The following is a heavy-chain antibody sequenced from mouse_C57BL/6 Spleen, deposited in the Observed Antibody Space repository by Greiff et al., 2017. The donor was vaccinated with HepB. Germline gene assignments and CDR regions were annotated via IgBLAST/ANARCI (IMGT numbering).Heavy chain of an antibody. Sequence: EVMLVESGGDLVKPGGSLKLSCAASGFTFSSYGMSWVRQTPDKRLEWVATISSGGSYTYYPDSVKGRFTISRDNAKNTLYLQMSSLKSEDTAMYYCASQIITTVVATNWYFDVWGTGTTVTVSS. D-gene: IGHD1-1*01. CDR3: ASQIITTVVATNWYFDV. CDR2: ISSGGSYT. V-gene: IGHV5-6*01. CDR1: GFTFSSYG. J-gene: IGHJ1*03.